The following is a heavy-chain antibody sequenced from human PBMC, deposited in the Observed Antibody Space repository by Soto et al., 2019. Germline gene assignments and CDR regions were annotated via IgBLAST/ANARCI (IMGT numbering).Heavy chain of an antibody. CDR3: ARDRGRIAAAGSEPFDP. D-gene: IGHD6-13*01. J-gene: IGHJ5*02. CDR1: GFTFRSFT. CDR2: ISSNSANI. V-gene: IGHV3-21*04. Sequence: GGSLRLSCAASGFTFRSFTMNWVRQAPGKGLEWVSTISSNSANIYYTDALRGRFTISRDNAKNSLHLQMNSLRSEDTAVYYCARDRGRIAAAGSEPFDPWGQGTLVTVSS.